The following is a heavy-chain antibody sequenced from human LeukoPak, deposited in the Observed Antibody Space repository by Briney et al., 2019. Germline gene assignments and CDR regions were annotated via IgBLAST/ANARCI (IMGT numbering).Heavy chain of an antibody. CDR2: ISSSSSTI. CDR1: GFTFSSYG. V-gene: IGHV3-48*01. D-gene: IGHD3-16*01. J-gene: IGHJ3*02. Sequence: GGSLRLSCAASGFTFSSYGMNWVRQAPGKGLEWVSYISSSSSTIYYADSVKGRFTISRDNAKNSLYLQMNSLRAEDTAVYYCARGESPLFDAFDIWGQGTMVTVSS. CDR3: ARGESPLFDAFDI.